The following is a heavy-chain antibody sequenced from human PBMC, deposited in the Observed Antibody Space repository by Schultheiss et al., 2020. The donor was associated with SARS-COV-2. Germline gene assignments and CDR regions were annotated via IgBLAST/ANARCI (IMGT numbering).Heavy chain of an antibody. Sequence: GGSLRLSCAASDFSFSNYGMHWVRQTPGKGLEWVAAIWYDGSYEYYADSVKGRFTISRDNSKNTLYMQMNNLRAEDTAVYYCAGELSYYYGMDVWGQGTTVTVSS. J-gene: IGHJ6*02. CDR1: DFSFSNYG. CDR2: IWYDGSYE. V-gene: IGHV3-33*01. CDR3: AGELSYYYGMDV.